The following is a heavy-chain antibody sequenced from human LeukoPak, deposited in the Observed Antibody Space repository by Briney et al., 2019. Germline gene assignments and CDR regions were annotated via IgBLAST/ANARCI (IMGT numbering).Heavy chain of an antibody. V-gene: IGHV4-34*01. CDR2: INHSGNS. CDR3: ARAPIDFCSGYVSYFDY. CDR1: GGSFSGYY. J-gene: IGHJ4*02. Sequence: SETLSLTCAVYGGSFSGYYWSWIRQPPGKGLEWIGEINHSGNSNYNPSLKSRVTISVDTSKNQYSLKLSSVTAADTAVYYCARAPIDFCSGYVSYFDYWGQGTLVPVSS. D-gene: IGHD3-3*01.